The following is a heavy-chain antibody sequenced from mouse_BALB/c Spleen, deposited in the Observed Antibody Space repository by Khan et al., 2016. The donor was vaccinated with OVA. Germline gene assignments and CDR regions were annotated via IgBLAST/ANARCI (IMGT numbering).Heavy chain of an antibody. J-gene: IGHJ4*01. CDR2: IWSDGST. Sequence: QVQLKESGPALVAPSQSLSITCTISGFSLTDYGVHWVRQPPGKGLEWLVVIWSDGSTTYNSALKSRLSISKDNSKSQASLKMNSLQTDDTAVYYCARQPYYHYYVMDYWGQGTSVTVSS. D-gene: IGHD2-10*01. V-gene: IGHV2-6-1*01. CDR1: GFSLTDYG. CDR3: ARQPYYHYYVMDY.